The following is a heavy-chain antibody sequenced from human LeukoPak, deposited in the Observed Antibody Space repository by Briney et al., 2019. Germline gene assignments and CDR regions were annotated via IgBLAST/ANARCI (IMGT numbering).Heavy chain of an antibody. CDR2: ISSSSSTI. V-gene: IGHV3-48*04. Sequence: GGSLRLSCAGSGFTFDLYFMNWVRQAPGKGLEWVSYISSSSSTIYYADSVKGRFTISRDNAKNSLYLQMNSLRAEDTAVYYCASYGYSSSWLVDYWGQGTLVTVSS. D-gene: IGHD6-13*01. J-gene: IGHJ4*02. CDR3: ASYGYSSSWLVDY. CDR1: GFTFDLYF.